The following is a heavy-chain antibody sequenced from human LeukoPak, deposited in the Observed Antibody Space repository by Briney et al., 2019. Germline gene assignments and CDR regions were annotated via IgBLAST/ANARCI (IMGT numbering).Heavy chain of an antibody. CDR2: ISWNSGSI. Sequence: PGGSLRLSCAASGFTFDDYAMHWVRQAPGKGLEWVSGISWNSGSIGYADSMKGRFTISRDNAKNSLYLQMNSLRAEDMALYYCAKASGGSCYSGWFDAWGQGTLVTVSS. CDR3: AKASGGSCYSGWFDA. CDR1: GFTFDDYA. J-gene: IGHJ5*02. V-gene: IGHV3-9*03. D-gene: IGHD2-15*01.